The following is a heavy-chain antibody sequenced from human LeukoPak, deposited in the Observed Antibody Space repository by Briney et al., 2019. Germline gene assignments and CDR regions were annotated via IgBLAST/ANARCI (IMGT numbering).Heavy chain of an antibody. J-gene: IGHJ1*01. CDR2: IYYSGST. CDR3: ARGPTLKYFHH. CDR1: GGSISSSSYY. V-gene: IGHV4-39*01. Sequence: PSETLSLTCTVSGGSISSSSYYWGWIRQPPGKGLEWIRTIYYSGSTYYNPSLKSRVTISVDTSKNQFSLKLSSVTAADTAVYYCARGPTLKYFHHWGQGTLVTVSS.